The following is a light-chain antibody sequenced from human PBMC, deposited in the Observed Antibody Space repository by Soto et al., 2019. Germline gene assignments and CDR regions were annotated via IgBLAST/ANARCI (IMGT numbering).Light chain of an antibody. Sequence: EIVLTQSPGTLSLSPGERATLSCRASQRVGKNYSAWYQQKPDQAPSFLIYGTYSRATGILDRFSGSGAGTDITLTVSRLEPEDCAVYYCQPCAHLPRTFSQGTKVDI. CDR2: GTY. CDR1: QRVGKNY. J-gene: IGKJ1*01. V-gene: IGKV3-20*01. CDR3: QPCAHLPRT.